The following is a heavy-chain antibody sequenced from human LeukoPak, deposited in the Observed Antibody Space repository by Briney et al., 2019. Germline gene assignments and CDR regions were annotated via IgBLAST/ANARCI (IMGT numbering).Heavy chain of an antibody. CDR3: ARLLSGYSYDYYFDY. Sequence: SETLSLTCTVSGGSISSSSYYWGWLRQPPGKGLEWIGSIYYSGSTYYNPSLKSRITISVDTSKNQFSLKLSSVTAADTAVYYCARLLSGYSYDYYFDYWGQGTLVTVSS. CDR1: GGSISSSSYY. CDR2: IYYSGST. J-gene: IGHJ4*02. D-gene: IGHD5-18*01. V-gene: IGHV4-39*01.